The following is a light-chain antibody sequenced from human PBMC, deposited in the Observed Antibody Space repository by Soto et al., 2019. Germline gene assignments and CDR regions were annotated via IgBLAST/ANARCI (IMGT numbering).Light chain of an antibody. J-gene: IGKJ1*01. Sequence: EIVMTQSPDTLSVSPGERVTLSCRASQSVSINLAWYQQKPGQTPRLLIYDASTRATAVPARFSGSGFGTEFTLTITSLQAYDSAFYHCQQYNDWPPWTFGQGTKVEVK. V-gene: IGKV3-15*01. CDR3: QQYNDWPPWT. CDR2: DAS. CDR1: QSVSIN.